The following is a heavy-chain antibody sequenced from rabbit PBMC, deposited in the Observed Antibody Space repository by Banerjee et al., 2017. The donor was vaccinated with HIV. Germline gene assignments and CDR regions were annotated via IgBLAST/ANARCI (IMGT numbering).Heavy chain of an antibody. D-gene: IGHD2-1*01. CDR3: GREDDDDYYDL. J-gene: IGHJ4*01. CDR1: GFDFSSNA. Sequence: QEQLVESRGGLVTLGGSLKLSCKASGFDFSSNAMSWVRQAPGKGLEWIGCIYTGSGSTWYASWAKGRFTISKTSSTTVTLQMTSLTAADTATYFCGREDDDDYYDLWGQGTLVTVS. V-gene: IGHV1S45*01. CDR2: IYTGSGST.